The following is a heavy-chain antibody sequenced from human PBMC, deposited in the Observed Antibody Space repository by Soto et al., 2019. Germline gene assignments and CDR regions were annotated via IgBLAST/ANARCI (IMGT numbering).Heavy chain of an antibody. CDR2: IYSGGST. J-gene: IGHJ4*02. V-gene: IGHV3-53*01. CDR1: GFTVSSNY. D-gene: IGHD5-12*01. Sequence: GGSLRLSCAASGFTVSSNYMSWVRQAPGKGLEWVSVIYSGGSTYYADSVKGRFTISRDNSKNTLYLQMNSLRAEDTAVYYCAGGYSGYDYLNPIDYWGQGTLVTVSS. CDR3: AGGYSGYDYLNPIDY.